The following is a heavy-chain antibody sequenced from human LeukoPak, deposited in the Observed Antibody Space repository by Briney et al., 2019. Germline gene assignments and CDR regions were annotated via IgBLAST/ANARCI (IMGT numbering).Heavy chain of an antibody. D-gene: IGHD5-18*01. V-gene: IGHV3-30*03. CDR2: ILHDGSNK. Sequence: GGSLRLSCAASGLTFSSYAMHWVRQAPGKGLEWVAVILHDGSNKQYADSVKGRFTISRDNSKNTLYQQINSLRAEDTAVYYCATLSGDSHGYDYWGLGTLVTVSS. CDR1: GLTFSSYA. CDR3: ATLSGDSHGYDY. J-gene: IGHJ4*02.